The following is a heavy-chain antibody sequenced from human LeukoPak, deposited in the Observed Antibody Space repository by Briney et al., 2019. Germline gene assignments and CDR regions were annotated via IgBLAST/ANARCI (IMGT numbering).Heavy chain of an antibody. CDR2: IGGSGDNT. CDR3: AKERTFGAHWYFDL. D-gene: IGHD3-10*01. V-gene: IGHV3-23*01. Sequence: PGGSLRLSCAASGFTFSSYAMSWVRQAPGKGLEWLSTIGGSGDNTYYADSVKGRVTISRDNSKNTVYLQMKSLRAEDTAVYYCAKERTFGAHWYFDLWGRGTLVTVSS. CDR1: GFTFSSYA. J-gene: IGHJ2*01.